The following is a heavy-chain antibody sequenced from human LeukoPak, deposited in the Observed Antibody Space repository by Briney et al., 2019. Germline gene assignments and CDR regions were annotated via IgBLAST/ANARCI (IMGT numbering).Heavy chain of an antibody. CDR2: ISSSRRTI. CDR3: AKGAVGGIVVVPAENGYYFDY. J-gene: IGHJ4*02. V-gene: IGHV3-11*04. Sequence: GGSLKLSCAASGFTFSDFTDYYISWTRQAPGKWLELVSYISSSRRTIYYVDAVKGRFTISRDNAKNSLYLQMNSLRAEDTAVYYCAKGAVGGIVVVPAENGYYFDYWGQGTLVTVSS. D-gene: IGHD2-2*01. CDR1: GFTFSDFTDYY.